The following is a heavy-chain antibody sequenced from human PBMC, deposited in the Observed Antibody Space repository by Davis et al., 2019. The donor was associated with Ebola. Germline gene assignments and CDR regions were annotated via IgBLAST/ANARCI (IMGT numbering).Heavy chain of an antibody. Sequence: ESLKISCAASGFTFSDYYMSWIRQPPGKGLEWIGYIYYSGSTNYNPSLKSRVTISVDTSKNQFSLKLSSVTAADTAVYYCAREVVVIAADYFDYWGQGTLVTVSS. V-gene: IGHV4-59*01. CDR3: AREVVVIAADYFDY. J-gene: IGHJ4*02. D-gene: IGHD2-21*01. CDR2: IYYSGST. CDR1: GFTFSDYY.